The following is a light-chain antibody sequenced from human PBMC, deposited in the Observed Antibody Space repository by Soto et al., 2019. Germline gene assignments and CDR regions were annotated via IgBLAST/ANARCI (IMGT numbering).Light chain of an antibody. CDR3: QQHHSYLWT. CDR1: QNIRNL. J-gene: IGKJ1*01. Sequence: DIQMSPSPSTLSASVVDSVTITCRASQNIRNLLAWYQQKPGKAPNPLIYDASSLKSGVPSRFSGSGSGTEFTLTISSLQPDDFATYYCQQHHSYLWTFGQGTKVDIK. V-gene: IGKV1-5*01. CDR2: DAS.